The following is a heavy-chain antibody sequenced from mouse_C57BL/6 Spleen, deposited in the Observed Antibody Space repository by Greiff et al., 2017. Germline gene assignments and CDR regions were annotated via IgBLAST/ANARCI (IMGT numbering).Heavy chain of an antibody. J-gene: IGHJ3*01. CDR2: INPNYGTT. CDR1: GYSFTDYN. Sequence: VQLKQSGPELVKPGASVQISCKASGYSFTDYNMNWVKQSNGKSLEWIGVINPNYGTTSYNQKFKGKATLTVAQSSSTAYMQLNSLISEDSAVYYCARPAQATAWFAYWGQGTLVTVSA. D-gene: IGHD3-2*02. V-gene: IGHV1-39*01. CDR3: ARPAQATAWFAY.